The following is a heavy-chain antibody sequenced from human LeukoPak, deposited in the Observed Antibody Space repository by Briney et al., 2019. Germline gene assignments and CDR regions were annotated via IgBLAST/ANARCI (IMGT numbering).Heavy chain of an antibody. CDR2: IHSGDST. CDR3: ARASGGYYDSSGSFDY. CDR1: GFTFSGYS. Sequence: GGSLRLSCAASGFTFSGYSMNWVRKVPGQGQERDSGIHSGDSTYYADSVKGRITISRDNSKNMLYLQMNSLRAEDTAVYHCARASGGYYDSSGSFDYWGQGTLVTVSS. V-gene: IGHV3-53*01. J-gene: IGHJ4*02. D-gene: IGHD3-22*01.